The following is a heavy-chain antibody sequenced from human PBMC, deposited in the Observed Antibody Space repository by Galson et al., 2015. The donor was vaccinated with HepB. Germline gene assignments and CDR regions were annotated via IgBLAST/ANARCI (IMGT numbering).Heavy chain of an antibody. D-gene: IGHD1-20*01. CDR1: GATFSSYA. CDR3: ARESPSITGTTWARGSFDI. J-gene: IGHJ3*02. V-gene: IGHV1-69*13. CDR2: IIPLFGTA. Sequence: SVKVSCKASGATFSSYAFSWVRQAPGQGLEWMGGIIPLFGTANYAQKFQARVTITADGSTSTAYMELSSLTSEDTAVYYCARESPSITGTTWARGSFDIWGQGTMVTVSS.